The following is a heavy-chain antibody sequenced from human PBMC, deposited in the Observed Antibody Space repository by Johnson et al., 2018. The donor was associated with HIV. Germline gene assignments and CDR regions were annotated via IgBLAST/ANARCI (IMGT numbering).Heavy chain of an antibody. J-gene: IGHJ3*02. CDR1: GFTFTNAW. Sequence: VQLVESGGGLVQPGGSLRLSCAASGFTFTNAWMTWVRQAPGKGLEWVGRIKSKPDGGTTDYAAPVKGKFSISRDDSKNTLYLQMNSLKTEDTAVYYCSTGFSSWAFDIWGQGTMVTVSS. CDR3: STGFSSWAFDI. CDR2: IKSKPDGGTT. D-gene: IGHD6-13*01. V-gene: IGHV3-15*05.